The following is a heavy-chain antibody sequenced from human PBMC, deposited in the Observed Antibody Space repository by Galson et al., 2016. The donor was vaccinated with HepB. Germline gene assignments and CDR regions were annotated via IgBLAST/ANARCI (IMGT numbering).Heavy chain of an antibody. CDR1: DGSINNHY. J-gene: IGHJ6*04. CDR2: VYYSGST. Sequence: SETLSLTCTVSDGSINNHYWNWIRQAPGKGLEWIGYVYYSGSTNYNPSLKSRVTISIDKSKNQFSLKLRSMTAADSAVYYCARAGSGLEPNFYGLDVWGKGTSVTVSS. D-gene: IGHD1-1*01. CDR3: ARAGSGLEPNFYGLDV. V-gene: IGHV4-59*11.